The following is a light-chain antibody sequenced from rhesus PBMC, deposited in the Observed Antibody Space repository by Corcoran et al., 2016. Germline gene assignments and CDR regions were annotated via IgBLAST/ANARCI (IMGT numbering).Light chain of an antibody. J-gene: IGLJ6*01. Sequence: QSAPTQPPSVSGSPGQSVTISCTGTSSDVGTYNYVSWYQKHPGKAPKLIIYEVSERPSGVSDRFSGSKSANTASLTISGLQAADEAEYYCCSYTASSTFVFGSGTELTVL. CDR1: SSDVGTYNY. V-gene: IGLV2S7*01. CDR3: CSYTASSTFV. CDR2: EVS.